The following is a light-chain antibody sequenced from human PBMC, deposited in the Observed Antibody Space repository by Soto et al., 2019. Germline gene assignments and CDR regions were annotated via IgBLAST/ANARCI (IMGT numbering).Light chain of an antibody. CDR1: QSVTTSY. CDR2: GAS. CDR3: QQYGSSSLT. V-gene: IGKV3-20*01. Sequence: EIVLTQSPGTLSLSPGERATLSCRASQSVTTSYLAWYQQKPGQAPSLLIYGASSRATGIPDRFSGSGSGTDFTLTISRLESEDFAVYYCQQYGSSSLTFGGGTKVEIK. J-gene: IGKJ4*01.